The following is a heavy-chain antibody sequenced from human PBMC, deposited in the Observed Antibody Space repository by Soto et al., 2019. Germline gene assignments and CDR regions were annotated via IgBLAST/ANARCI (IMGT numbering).Heavy chain of an antibody. CDR3: GRDRRAAADFDY. D-gene: IGHD6-13*01. CDR2: TYYRSKWYN. Sequence: QVQLQQSGPGLVMPSQTLSLTCAISGDSVSSNSAAWNWMRHSPSRGLEWLGRTYYRSKWYNDYAVSVKSRITIHPDTSKNQFPLQLNSVTPEDTAVYYCGRDRRAAADFDYWGQGTLVTVSS. V-gene: IGHV6-1*01. J-gene: IGHJ4*02. CDR1: GDSVSSNSAA.